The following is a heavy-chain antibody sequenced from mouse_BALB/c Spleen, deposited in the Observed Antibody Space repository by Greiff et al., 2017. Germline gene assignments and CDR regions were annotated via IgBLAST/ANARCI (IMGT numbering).Heavy chain of an antibody. CDR3: ARDRGYDRDYYAMDY. V-gene: IGHV7-3*02. J-gene: IGHJ4*01. D-gene: IGHD2-14*01. Sequence: EVQGVESGGGLVQPGGSLRLSCATSGFTFTDYYMSWVRQPPGKALEWLGFIRNKANGYTTEYSASVKGRFTISRDNSQSILYLQMNTLRAEDSATYYCARDRGYDRDYYAMDYWGQGTSVTVSS. CDR2: IRNKANGYTT. CDR1: GFTFTDYY.